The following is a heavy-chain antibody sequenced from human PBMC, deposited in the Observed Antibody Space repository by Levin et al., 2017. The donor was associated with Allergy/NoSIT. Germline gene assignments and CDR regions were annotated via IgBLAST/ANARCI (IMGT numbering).Heavy chain of an antibody. V-gene: IGHV3-7*01. CDR1: GFTFSSYW. CDR3: ARGHHDYGDRPVVY. Sequence: GGSLRLSCAASGFTFSSYWMSWVRQAPGKGLEWVANIKQDGSEKYYVDSVKGRFTISRDNAKNSLYLQMNSLRAEDTAVYYCARGHHDYGDRPVVYWGQGTLVTVSS. CDR2: IKQDGSEK. D-gene: IGHD4-17*01. J-gene: IGHJ4*02.